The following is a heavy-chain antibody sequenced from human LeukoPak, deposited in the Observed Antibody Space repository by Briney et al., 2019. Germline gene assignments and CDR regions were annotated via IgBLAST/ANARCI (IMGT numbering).Heavy chain of an antibody. CDR3: AKDLQIQPLSFDI. CDR1: GGSFSGFH. Sequence: SETLSLTCAVYGGSFSGFHWSWIRQSPGKGLQWIGEISHDESANYNPSLKSRVTISVDTSKNQFSLKLRSVTAADTAVYYCAKDLQIQPLSFDIWGQGTMVTVSS. D-gene: IGHD5-18*01. CDR2: ISHDESA. J-gene: IGHJ3*02. V-gene: IGHV4-34*01.